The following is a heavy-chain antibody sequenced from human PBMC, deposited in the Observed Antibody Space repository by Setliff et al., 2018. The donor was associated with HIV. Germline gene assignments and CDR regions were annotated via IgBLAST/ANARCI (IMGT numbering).Heavy chain of an antibody. CDR3: AKDSRPDY. J-gene: IGHJ4*02. CDR2: ISDSSRT. V-gene: IGHV3-53*01. Sequence: GGSLRLSCAVSGFTLSDYYMDWVRQAPGKGLEWVSAISDSSRTYYADSVKGRFTISRDNSENTLYLQMNGLRVEDSAIYYCAKDSRPDYWGQGTLVTVSS. CDR1: GFTLSDYY.